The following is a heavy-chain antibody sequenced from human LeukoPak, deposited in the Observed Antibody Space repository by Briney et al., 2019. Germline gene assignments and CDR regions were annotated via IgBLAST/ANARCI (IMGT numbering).Heavy chain of an antibody. J-gene: IGHJ4*02. CDR2: ISTGSSNI. V-gene: IGHV3-21*01. CDR1: GFTFSSYR. D-gene: IGHD1-1*01. Sequence: PGGSLRLSCAAPGFTFSSYRMNWVRQAPGKGLEWVSSISTGSSNIYYADSVKGRFTISRDNAKNSLYLQMNGLRAEDTAVYYCARTLDYYFDYWGQGTLVTVSS. CDR3: ARTLDYYFDY.